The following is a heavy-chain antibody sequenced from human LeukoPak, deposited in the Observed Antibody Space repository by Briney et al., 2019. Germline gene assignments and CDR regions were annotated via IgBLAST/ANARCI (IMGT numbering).Heavy chain of an antibody. CDR2: IYYSGST. V-gene: IGHV4-39*07. D-gene: IGHD6-13*01. J-gene: IGHJ4*02. Sequence: SETLSLTCTVSGGSISSSSYYWGWIRQPPGKGLEWIGSIYYSGSTYYNPSLKSRVTISVDTSKNQFSLKLSSVTAADTAVYYCARHRSYSSSWHSFRIWGQGTLVTVSS. CDR1: GGSISSSSYY. CDR3: ARHRSYSSSWHSFRI.